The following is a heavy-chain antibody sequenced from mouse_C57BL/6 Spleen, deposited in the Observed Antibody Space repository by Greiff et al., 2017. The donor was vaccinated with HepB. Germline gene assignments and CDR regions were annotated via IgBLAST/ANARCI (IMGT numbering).Heavy chain of an antibody. V-gene: IGHV14-4*01. CDR1: GFNIKDDY. D-gene: IGHD1-1*01. CDR2: IDPENGDT. Sequence: EVQLQQSGAELVRPGASVKLSCTASGFNIKDDYMHWVKQRPEQGLEWIGWIDPENGDTEYASKFQGKATITADTSSNTAYLQLSSLTSEDTAVYYCTTYPHYYGSRTRYFDVWGTGTTVTVSS. CDR3: TTYPHYYGSRTRYFDV. J-gene: IGHJ1*03.